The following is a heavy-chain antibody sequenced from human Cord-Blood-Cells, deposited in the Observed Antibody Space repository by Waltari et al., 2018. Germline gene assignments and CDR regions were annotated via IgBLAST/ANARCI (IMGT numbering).Heavy chain of an antibody. CDR3: AREEQTGDTFDY. V-gene: IGHV4-34*01. J-gene: IGHJ4*02. CDR2: SNHSRST. CDR1: GGSFSGSY. Sequence: QVQLQQRGAGLLKPSEPLFLTCHVFGGSFSGSYWSWICQPPGKGLVWIGESNHSRSTHYNPSRKSRVNRSVDTSKNQFALKLSSVTAADTAVYYCAREEQTGDTFDYWGQGTLVTVSS. D-gene: IGHD7-27*01.